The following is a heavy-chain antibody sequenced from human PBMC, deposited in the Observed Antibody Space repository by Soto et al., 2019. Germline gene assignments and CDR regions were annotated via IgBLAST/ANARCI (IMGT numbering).Heavy chain of an antibody. D-gene: IGHD4-17*01. CDR2: TYYRSKWYN. Sequence: PSQTLSLTCAISGDSASSNSAAWNWIRHSPSRGLEWLGRTYYRSKWYNDYAVSVKSRISINPDTSKNQFSLQLNSVTPEDTAVYYCARDGTTVTTGLYYYCYYGMDVWGQGTTVTVSS. V-gene: IGHV6-1*01. CDR1: GDSASSNSAA. J-gene: IGHJ6*02. CDR3: ARDGTTVTTGLYYYCYYGMDV.